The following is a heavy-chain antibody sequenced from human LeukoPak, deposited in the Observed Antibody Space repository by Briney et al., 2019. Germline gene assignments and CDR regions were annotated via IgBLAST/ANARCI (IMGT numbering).Heavy chain of an antibody. CDR2: ISGSGGST. V-gene: IGHV3-23*01. CDR3: AKGYYDYVWGSYYFDY. Sequence: GGSLRLSCAASGFTFSSYAMSWVRQAPGKGLEWVSAISGSGGSTYYADSVKGRFTISRDNSRDTLYLQMNSLRTEDTAVYYCAKGYYDYVWGSYYFDYWGQGTLVTVSS. J-gene: IGHJ4*02. D-gene: IGHD3-16*01. CDR1: GFTFSSYA.